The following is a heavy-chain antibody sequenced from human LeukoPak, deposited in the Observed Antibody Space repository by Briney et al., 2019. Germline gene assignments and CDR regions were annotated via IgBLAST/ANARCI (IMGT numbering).Heavy chain of an antibody. J-gene: IGHJ6*04. CDR2: ISSSGSTI. CDR3: ARFGEFMYYYYGMDV. D-gene: IGHD3-10*01. Sequence: GGSLRLSCAASGFTFSSYEMNWVRQAPGKGLEWVSYISSSGSTIYYADSVKGRFTISRDNAKNSLYLQMSSLRAEDTAVYSCARFGEFMYYYYGMDVWGKGTTVTVSS. CDR1: GFTFSSYE. V-gene: IGHV3-48*03.